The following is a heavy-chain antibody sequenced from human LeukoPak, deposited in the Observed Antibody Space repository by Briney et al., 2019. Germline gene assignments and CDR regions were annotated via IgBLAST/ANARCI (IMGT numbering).Heavy chain of an antibody. J-gene: IGHJ4*02. CDR3: ARALGDPGLLWFGEFAYYFDY. CDR1: GYSFTSYW. V-gene: IGHV5-51*01. Sequence: GESLKISCKGSGYSFTSYWIGWVRQMPGKGLEWMGIIYPGDSDTRYSPSFQGQVTISADKSISTAYLQWSSLKASDTAMYYCARALGDPGLLWFGEFAYYFDYWGQGTLVTVSS. CDR2: IYPGDSDT. D-gene: IGHD3-10*01.